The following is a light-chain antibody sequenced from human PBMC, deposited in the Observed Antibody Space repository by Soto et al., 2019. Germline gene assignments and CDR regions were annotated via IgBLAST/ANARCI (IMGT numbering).Light chain of an antibody. CDR3: SSYTSSSTLWV. CDR2: DVS. CDR1: SSDVGGYNY. J-gene: IGLJ1*01. V-gene: IGLV2-14*01. Sequence: QSVLTQSASVSGSPGQSITISCTGTSSDVGGYNYVSWYQQHPGKAPKLMIYDVSNRPSGVSNRFSGSKSGNTASLTISGLQAEDEADYYCSSYTSSSTLWVFGTGTKLTVL.